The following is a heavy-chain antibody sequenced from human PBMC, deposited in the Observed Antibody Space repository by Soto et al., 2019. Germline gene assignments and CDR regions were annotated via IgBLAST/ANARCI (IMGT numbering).Heavy chain of an antibody. CDR3: ARGPDGGYRFCS. CDR2: LIPLFGTT. J-gene: IGHJ4*02. Sequence: QVQLVQSGAEVKKPGSSVKVSCEASGGTFSGHAISWVRQAPGQGPEWMGGLIPLFGTTQHAQNFQDRLTITADKSTSSAYRELTSLRFEDTAIYYCARGPDGGYRFCSWGQGTLVTVSS. D-gene: IGHD3-16*01. CDR1: GGTFSGHA. V-gene: IGHV1-69*06.